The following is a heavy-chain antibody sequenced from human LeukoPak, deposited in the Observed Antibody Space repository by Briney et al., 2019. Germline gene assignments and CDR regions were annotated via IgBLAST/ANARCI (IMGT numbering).Heavy chain of an antibody. CDR3: ARDGLRTAAGPYYYGMDV. V-gene: IGHV1-18*01. CDR1: GYTFTSYG. Sequence: ASVKVSCKASGYTFTSYGISWVRLAPGQGLEWMGWISTDSANTNYVQKLQGRVTMTTDTSTSTAYMELRSLRSDDTAVYYCARDGLRTAAGPYYYGMDVWGQGTPVTVSS. D-gene: IGHD6-13*01. CDR2: ISTDSANT. J-gene: IGHJ6*02.